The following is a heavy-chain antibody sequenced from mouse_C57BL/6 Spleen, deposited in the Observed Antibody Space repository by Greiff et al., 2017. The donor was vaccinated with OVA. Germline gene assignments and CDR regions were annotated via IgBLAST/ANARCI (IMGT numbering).Heavy chain of an antibody. D-gene: IGHD1-2*01. CDR3: AKNAIRRYFDV. V-gene: IGHV2-5*01. CDR1: GFSFTSYG. CDR2: ICSGGST. Sequence: VMLVESGPGLVQPSQSLSITCTVSGFSFTSYGVHWVRQSPGKGLEWLGVICSGGSTDYNAAFMSRLSITKDNSKSQVFFKMNSLQADDTAIYYCAKNAIRRYFDVWGTGTTVTVSS. J-gene: IGHJ1*03.